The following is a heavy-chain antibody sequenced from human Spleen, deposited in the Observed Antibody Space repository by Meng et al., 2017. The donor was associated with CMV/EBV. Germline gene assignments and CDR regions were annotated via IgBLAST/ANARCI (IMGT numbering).Heavy chain of an antibody. Sequence: GSGFTFSSYWMYWVRQAPGKGPVWVSHINHDGSRTTYANSVKGQFDISRDNAKSTLYLQMNSLRADDAAVYFCARGLGSGSYGLGYWGQGTLVTVSS. J-gene: IGHJ4*02. V-gene: IGHV3-74*01. D-gene: IGHD1-26*01. CDR2: INHDGSRT. CDR1: GFTFSSYW. CDR3: ARGLGSGSYGLGY.